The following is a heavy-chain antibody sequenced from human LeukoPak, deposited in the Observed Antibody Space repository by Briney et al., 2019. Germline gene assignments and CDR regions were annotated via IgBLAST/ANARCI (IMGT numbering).Heavy chain of an antibody. Sequence: ASVKVSCKASGYTFTSYYMHWVRQAPGQGLEWMGIINPSGGSTSYAQKFQGRVTMTRDTSTSTVYMELSSLRSEDTAVYYCARSDIVVVPAAIAVDGMDVWGQGTTVTVSS. V-gene: IGHV1-46*01. D-gene: IGHD2-2*01. CDR2: INPSGGST. CDR3: ARSDIVVVPAAIAVDGMDV. J-gene: IGHJ6*02. CDR1: GYTFTSYY.